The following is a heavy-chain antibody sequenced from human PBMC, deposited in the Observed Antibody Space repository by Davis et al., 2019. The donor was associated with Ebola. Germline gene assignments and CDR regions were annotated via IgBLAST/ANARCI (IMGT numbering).Heavy chain of an antibody. J-gene: IGHJ4*02. V-gene: IGHV3-23*01. CDR3: AKRYSSSAWYFDY. CDR1: GFTFSSYA. D-gene: IGHD6-6*01. CDR2: TSGSGGST. Sequence: GESLKISCAASGFTFSSYAMSWVRQAPGKGLEWVSATSGSGGSTYYADSVKGRFTISRDNSKNTLYLQMNSLRAEDTAVYYCAKRYSSSAWYFDYWGQGTLVTVSS.